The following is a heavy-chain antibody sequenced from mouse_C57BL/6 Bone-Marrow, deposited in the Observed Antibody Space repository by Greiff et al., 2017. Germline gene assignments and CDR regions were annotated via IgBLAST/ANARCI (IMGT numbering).Heavy chain of an antibody. Sequence: QVQLKESGPELVKPGASVKISCQASGYAFSSSWMNWVKQRPGKGLEWIGRIYPGDGDTNYNGKFKGKATLTADKSSSTAYMQLSSLTSEDSAVYFCARSGSYWGQGTLVTVSA. V-gene: IGHV1-82*01. D-gene: IGHD3-1*01. CDR1: GYAFSSSW. CDR2: IYPGDGDT. CDR3: ARSGSY. J-gene: IGHJ3*01.